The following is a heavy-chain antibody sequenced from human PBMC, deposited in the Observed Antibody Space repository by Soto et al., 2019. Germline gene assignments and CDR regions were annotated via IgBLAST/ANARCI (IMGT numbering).Heavy chain of an antibody. Sequence: SETLSLTCAVYGGSFSGYYWSWIRQPPGKGLEWIGEINHSGSTNYNPSLKSRATISVDTSKNQFSLKLSSVTAADTAVYYCARGGGRYSYGYWRLDYWGQGTLVTVSS. CDR1: GGSFSGYY. J-gene: IGHJ4*02. CDR3: ARGGGRYSYGYWRLDY. V-gene: IGHV4-34*01. D-gene: IGHD5-18*01. CDR2: INHSGST.